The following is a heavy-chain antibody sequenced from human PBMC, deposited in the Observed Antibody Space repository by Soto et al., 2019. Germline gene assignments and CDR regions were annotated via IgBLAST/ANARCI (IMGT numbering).Heavy chain of an antibody. CDR2: LSGVGDAT. Sequence: EVQLLESGGDLVQPGGSLRLSCAASGFTFDSFAMTWVRQAPGKGLEWVSALSGVGDATNYADSVKGRFTISRDNSKNTLYLQINSLRPEVTAVYYCAKATNDWTYHFDYWGQGTPVTVSS. CDR3: AKATNDWTYHFDY. D-gene: IGHD3-9*01. V-gene: IGHV3-23*01. CDR1: GFTFDSFA. J-gene: IGHJ4*02.